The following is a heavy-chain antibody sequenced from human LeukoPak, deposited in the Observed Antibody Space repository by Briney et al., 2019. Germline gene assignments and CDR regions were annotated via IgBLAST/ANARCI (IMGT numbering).Heavy chain of an antibody. Sequence: SSETLSLTCAVSGGSISSSNWWSWVRQPPGKGLEWIGEIYHSGSTNYNPSLKSRVTISVDTSKNQFSLKLSSVTAADTAVYYCARDYYDFWSGNRAFDYWGQGTLVTVSS. CDR2: IYHSGST. V-gene: IGHV4-4*02. CDR3: ARDYYDFWSGNRAFDY. J-gene: IGHJ4*02. CDR1: GGSISSSNW. D-gene: IGHD3-3*01.